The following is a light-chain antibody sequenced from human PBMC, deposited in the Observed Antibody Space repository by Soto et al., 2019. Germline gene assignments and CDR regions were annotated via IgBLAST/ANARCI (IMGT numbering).Light chain of an antibody. CDR2: GAS. CDR1: QSVSSSY. Sequence: EIVLTQSPGTLSLSPGDRASLSCRASQSVSSSYLAWYQQRPGQAPRLLIYGASSRATGIPDRFSGSGSGIDFTLTISRLEPEDVAVYYCQQSGSSSGWTFGQGTKVEIK. V-gene: IGKV3-20*01. J-gene: IGKJ1*01. CDR3: QQSGSSSGWT.